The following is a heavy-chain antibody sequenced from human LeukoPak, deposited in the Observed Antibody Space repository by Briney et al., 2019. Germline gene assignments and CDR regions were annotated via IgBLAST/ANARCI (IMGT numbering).Heavy chain of an antibody. J-gene: IGHJ4*02. Sequence: SQTLSLTCTVSGGSISSGGYYWSWIRQHPGKGLEWIGYIYYSGSTYYNPSLKSRVTISVDTSKNQFSLKLSSVTAADTAVYYCARLSGDFWSGYLSFDYWGQGTLVTVSS. CDR1: GGSISSGGYY. CDR3: ARLSGDFWSGYLSFDY. CDR2: IYYSGST. D-gene: IGHD3-3*01. V-gene: IGHV4-31*03.